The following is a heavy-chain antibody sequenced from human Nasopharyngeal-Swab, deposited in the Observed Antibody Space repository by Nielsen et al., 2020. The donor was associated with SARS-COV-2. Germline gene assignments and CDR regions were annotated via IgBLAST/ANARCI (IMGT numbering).Heavy chain of an antibody. CDR2: IYYSGST. J-gene: IGHJ4*02. CDR1: GGSISSGGYY. Sequence: SETLSLTCTVSGGSISSGGYYWSWIRQHPGKGLEWIGYIYYSGSTNYNPSLKSRVTISVDTSKNQFSLKLSSVTAADTAVYYCARHRRSPLPGFDYWDQGTLVTVSS. CDR3: ARHRRSPLPGFDY. V-gene: IGHV4-61*08. D-gene: IGHD2-15*01.